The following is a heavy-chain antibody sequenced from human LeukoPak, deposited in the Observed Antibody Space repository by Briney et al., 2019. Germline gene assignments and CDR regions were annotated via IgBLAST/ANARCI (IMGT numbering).Heavy chain of an antibody. J-gene: IGHJ4*02. D-gene: IGHD3-10*01. Sequence: GASVKVSCKVSGYTLTELSMHWVQQAPGKGLEWMGGFDPEDGETIYAQKFQGRVTMTEDTSTDTAYMELSSLRSEDTAVYYCATEVSVRGVTRVDYWGQGTLVTVSS. CDR3: ATEVSVRGVTRVDY. CDR1: GYTLTELS. CDR2: FDPEDGET. V-gene: IGHV1-24*01.